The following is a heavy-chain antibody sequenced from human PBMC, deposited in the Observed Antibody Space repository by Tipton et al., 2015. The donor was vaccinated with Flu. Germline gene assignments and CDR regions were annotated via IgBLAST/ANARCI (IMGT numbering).Heavy chain of an antibody. CDR2: IKQDGSEK. CDR1: GFTFSSYW. Sequence: AASGFTFSSYWMTWVRQAPGKGLEWVANIKQDGSEKYYVDSVKGRFTISRDNAKNSVYLQMNSLRVEDTAVYYCARAFGNRDAYWGQGTLLTVS. V-gene: IGHV3-7*01. J-gene: IGHJ4*02. D-gene: IGHD2/OR15-2a*01. CDR3: ARAFGNRDAY.